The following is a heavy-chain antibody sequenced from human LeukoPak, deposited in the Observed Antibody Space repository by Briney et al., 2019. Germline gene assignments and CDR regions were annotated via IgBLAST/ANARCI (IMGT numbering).Heavy chain of an antibody. CDR1: GYTFTSYG. CDR2: ISAYNGNT. V-gene: IGHV1-18*01. D-gene: IGHD3-16*02. Sequence: GASVKVSCKASGYTFTSYGISWVRQAPGQGLEWMGWISAYNGNTNYAQKHQGRVTMTTDTSTSTAYMELRSLRSDDTAVYYCASSAMEDYVWGSYRPYYFDYWGQGTLVTVSS. J-gene: IGHJ4*02. CDR3: ASSAMEDYVWGSYRPYYFDY.